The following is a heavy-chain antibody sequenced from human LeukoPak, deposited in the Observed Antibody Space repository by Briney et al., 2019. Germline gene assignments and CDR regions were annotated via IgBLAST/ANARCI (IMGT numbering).Heavy chain of an antibody. CDR3: AREVVIAAQGAFHI. D-gene: IGHD2-15*01. V-gene: IGHV1-18*01. J-gene: IGHJ3*02. CDR2: ISAYNGNT. Sequence: ASVKVSCKASGYTFTSYGISWVRQAPGQGLEWMGWISAYNGNTNYAQKLQGRVTMTTDTSTSTAYMELRSLRSDDTAVYYCAREVVIAAQGAFHIWGQGTMVTVSS. CDR1: GYTFTSYG.